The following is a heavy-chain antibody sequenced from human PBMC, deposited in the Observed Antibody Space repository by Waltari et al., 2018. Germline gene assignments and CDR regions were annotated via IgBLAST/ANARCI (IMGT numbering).Heavy chain of an antibody. Sequence: QVQLVESGGAVVQPGTSLTLSCAASGFSFSNYGMHWVRQAPGKGLEGVAAISFDGSEKFSADSVKGRFTISRDNSKSTLYLQMNSLRIDDTAVYYCAKDFKFNDFWNPYHLNNWFDPWGQGTLVTVSS. CDR1: GFSFSNYG. CDR2: ISFDGSEK. D-gene: IGHD3-3*01. CDR3: AKDFKFNDFWNPYHLNNWFDP. J-gene: IGHJ5*02. V-gene: IGHV3-30*18.